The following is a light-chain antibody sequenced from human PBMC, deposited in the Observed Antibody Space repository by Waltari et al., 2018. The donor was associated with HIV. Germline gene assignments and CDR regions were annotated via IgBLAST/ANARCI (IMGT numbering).Light chain of an antibody. CDR2: EVS. Sequence: QSALTQPASVSGSPGQSITISCTGTSSDVGGYYYLSWYQQHPGKAPKLMIYEVSNRPSGLSNRFSGSKSGNTASLTISGLQAEDEADYYCSSYTSSRTWVFGGGTKLTVL. V-gene: IGLV2-14*01. J-gene: IGLJ3*02. CDR1: SSDVGGYYY. CDR3: SSYTSSRTWV.